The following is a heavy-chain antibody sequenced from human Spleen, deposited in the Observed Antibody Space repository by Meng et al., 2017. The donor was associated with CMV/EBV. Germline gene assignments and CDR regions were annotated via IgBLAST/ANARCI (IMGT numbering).Heavy chain of an antibody. V-gene: IGHV3-66*01. J-gene: IGHJ6*02. CDR3: VKDRVVQWLAAEVDYYGMDA. D-gene: IGHD6-19*01. Sequence: GESLKISCAASAFTVSSNYMSWVRQAPGKGLEWVSVIYSGGSTYYADSVRGRFTISRDNSKNTLYLQMNSLRGEDTAVYYCVKDRVVQWLAAEVDYYGMDAWGQGTTVTVSS. CDR1: AFTVSSNY. CDR2: IYSGGST.